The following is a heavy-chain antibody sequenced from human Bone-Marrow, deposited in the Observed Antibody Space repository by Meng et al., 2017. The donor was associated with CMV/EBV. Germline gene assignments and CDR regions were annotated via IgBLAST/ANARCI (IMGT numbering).Heavy chain of an antibody. D-gene: IGHD6-13*01. V-gene: IGHV3-7*01. CDR2: IKQDGSEK. Sequence: SSAASGFTFSSYWMSWVRQAPGKGLEWVANIKQDGSEKYYVDSVKGRFTISRDNAKNSLYLQMNSLRAEDTAVYYCARVKGIAAAGADFFDYCGQGTMVTVSS. CDR3: ARVKGIAAAGADFFDY. J-gene: IGHJ4*02. CDR1: GFTFSSYW.